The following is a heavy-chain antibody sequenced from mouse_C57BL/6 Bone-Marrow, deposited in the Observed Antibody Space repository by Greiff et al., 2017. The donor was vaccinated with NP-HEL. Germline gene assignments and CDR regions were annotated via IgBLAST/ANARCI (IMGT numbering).Heavy chain of an antibody. CDR3: ARYGLLPSMDY. J-gene: IGHJ4*01. D-gene: IGHD2-3*01. V-gene: IGHV1-81*01. CDR2: IYPRSGNT. Sequence: VKLMESGAELARPGASVKLSCKASGYTFTSYGISWVKQRTGQGLEWIGEIYPRSGNTYYNEKFKGKATLTADKSSSTAYMELRSLTSEDSAVYFCARYGLLPSMDYWGQGTSVTVSS. CDR1: GYTFTSYG.